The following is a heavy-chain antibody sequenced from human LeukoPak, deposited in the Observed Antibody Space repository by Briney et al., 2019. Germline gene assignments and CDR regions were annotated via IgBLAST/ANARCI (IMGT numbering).Heavy chain of an antibody. CDR2: IYHSGST. CDR1: GGSISSSNW. CDR3: ARVGYSYGALSFAY. Sequence: SETLSLTCAVSGGSISSSNWWSWVRQPPGKGLEWIGEIYHSGSTNYNPSLKSRVTISVDKSKNQFSLKLSSVTAADTAVYYCARVGYSYGALSFAYWGQGTLVTVSS. V-gene: IGHV4-4*02. J-gene: IGHJ4*02. D-gene: IGHD5-18*01.